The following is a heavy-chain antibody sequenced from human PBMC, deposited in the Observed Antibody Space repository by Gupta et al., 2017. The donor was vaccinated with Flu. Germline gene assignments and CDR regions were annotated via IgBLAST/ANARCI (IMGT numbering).Heavy chain of an antibody. J-gene: IGHJ6*02. CDR3: AKDWRWNNNNYGMNV. D-gene: IGHD1-1*01. V-gene: IGHV3-30*18. Sequence: QERVVETGGGVVQPGRSLRLSCAASGFSFSNYGMHRVRQAPGKGLEWVAVISHDGSNYYHTDSVKGRFTISRDNSKNTLYLQMSSLRTEDTAVYYCAKDWRWNNNNYGMNVWGQGTTVTVSS. CDR2: ISHDGSNY. CDR1: GFSFSNYG.